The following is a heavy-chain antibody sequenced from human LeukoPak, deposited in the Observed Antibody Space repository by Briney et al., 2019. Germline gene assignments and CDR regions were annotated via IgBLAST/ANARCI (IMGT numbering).Heavy chain of an antibody. D-gene: IGHD6-19*01. J-gene: IGHJ5*02. CDR2: INPNSGGT. CDR3: ARSGGAVAGRPWFDP. CDR1: GYTFTGYY. Sequence: GASVKVSCKASGYTFTGYYMHWVRQAPGQGLEWMGWINPNSGGTNYAQKFQGRVIMTRDTSISTAYMELSRLRSDDTAVYYCARSGGAVAGRPWFDPWGQGTLVTVSS. V-gene: IGHV1-2*02.